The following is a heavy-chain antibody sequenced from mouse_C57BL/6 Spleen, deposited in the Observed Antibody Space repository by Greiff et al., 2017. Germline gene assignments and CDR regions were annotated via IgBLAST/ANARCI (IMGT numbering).Heavy chain of an antibody. J-gene: IGHJ1*03. CDR2: IYPRSGNT. V-gene: IGHV1-81*01. CDR3: ARTLGSSSSYWYFDV. Sequence: QVQLQQSGAELARPGASVKLSCKASGYTFTSYGISWVKQRTGQGLEWIGEIYPRSGNTYYNEKIKGKATLTAANSSSTAYMELRSLTSEDSAVYFCARTLGSSSSYWYFDVWGTGTTVTVSS. D-gene: IGHD1-1*01. CDR1: GYTFTSYG.